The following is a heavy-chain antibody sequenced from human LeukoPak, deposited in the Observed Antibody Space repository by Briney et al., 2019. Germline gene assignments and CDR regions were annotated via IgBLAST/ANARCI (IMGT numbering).Heavy chain of an antibody. J-gene: IGHJ4*02. Sequence: PSETLSLTCTVSGDSISSGSYYWGWIRQPPGKGLEWIGSIYYSGSTYYNPSLKSRVTISVDTSKKQFSLKLSSVTAADTAVYYCARGQWFRAFWSRGTPVTVSS. CDR1: GDSISSGSYY. CDR3: ARGQWFRAF. V-gene: IGHV4-39*07. CDR2: IYYSGST. D-gene: IGHD3-10*01.